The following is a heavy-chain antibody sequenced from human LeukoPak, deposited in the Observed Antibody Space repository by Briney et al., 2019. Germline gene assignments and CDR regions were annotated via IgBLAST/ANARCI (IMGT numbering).Heavy chain of an antibody. D-gene: IGHD6-13*01. J-gene: IGHJ4*02. Sequence: SETLSLTCTVSGGSISSYYWSWIRQPPGKGLEWIGYIYYSGSTNYNPSLKSRVTISVDTSKNQFSLKLSSVTAADTAVYYCARRGASRWLNYSDYWGQGTLVTVSS. V-gene: IGHV4-59*08. CDR2: IYYSGST. CDR1: GGSISSYY. CDR3: ARRGASRWLNYSDY.